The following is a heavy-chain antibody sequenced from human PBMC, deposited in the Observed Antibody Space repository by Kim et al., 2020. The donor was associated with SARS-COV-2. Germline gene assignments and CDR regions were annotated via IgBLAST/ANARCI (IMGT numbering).Heavy chain of an antibody. D-gene: IGHD3-3*01. J-gene: IGHJ6*02. CDR2: IWYDGSNK. CDR3: ARASFLEWQSHYYYYGMDV. CDR1: GFTFSSYG. Sequence: GGSLRLSCAASGFTFSSYGMHWVRQAPGKGLEWVAVIWYDGSNKYYADSVKGRFTISRDNSKNTLYLQMNSLRAEDTAVYYCARASFLEWQSHYYYYGMDVWGQGTTVTVSS. V-gene: IGHV3-33*01.